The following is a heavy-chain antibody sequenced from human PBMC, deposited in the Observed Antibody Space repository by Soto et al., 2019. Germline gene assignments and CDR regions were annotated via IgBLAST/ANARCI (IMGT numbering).Heavy chain of an antibody. J-gene: IGHJ4*02. V-gene: IGHV3-15*07. D-gene: IGHD2-15*01. CDR3: ARDPFSQYSPDSSGFIN. CDR2: VKSKNDGGTT. CDR1: GFTFSNAW. Sequence: PGGSLRLSCAASGFTFSNAWINWVRQTPGRGLEWVGRVKSKNDGGTTDFAAPVKGRFAISRDDSKNTLYLQMTSLRGEDTAVYFCARDPFSQYSPDSSGFINWGPGTMVTVSS.